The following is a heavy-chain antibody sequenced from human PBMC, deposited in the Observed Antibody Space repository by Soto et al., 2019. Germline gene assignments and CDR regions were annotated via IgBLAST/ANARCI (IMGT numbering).Heavy chain of an antibody. J-gene: IGHJ6*03. CDR3: AREGSGYYGYYYYYMDV. Sequence: PSETLSLTCTVSGGSISSYYWSWIRQPPGKGLEWIGYIYYSGSTNYNPSLKSRVTISVDTSKNQFSLKLSSVTAADTAVYYCAREGSGYYGYYYYYMDVSGKGTTVTVSS. D-gene: IGHD3-3*01. CDR2: IYYSGST. V-gene: IGHV4-59*01. CDR1: GGSISSYY.